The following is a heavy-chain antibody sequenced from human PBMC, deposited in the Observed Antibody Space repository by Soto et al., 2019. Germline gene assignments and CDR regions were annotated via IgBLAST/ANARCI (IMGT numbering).Heavy chain of an antibody. D-gene: IGHD5-18*01. J-gene: IGHJ3*01. V-gene: IGHV3-23*01. Sequence: EVQLLESGGGLVQPGGSLRLSCAASGFTFSRYVMSLVRQAPGKGLEWVSVINGAGVGPEYADSVQGRFTISRDNSKNTLDVQMNSVEDDETAVYVCAIQLPTGGGGSSSGAFDVWGQGTMVTVSS. CDR2: INGAGVGP. CDR1: GFTFSRYV. CDR3: AIQLPTGGGGSSSGAFDV.